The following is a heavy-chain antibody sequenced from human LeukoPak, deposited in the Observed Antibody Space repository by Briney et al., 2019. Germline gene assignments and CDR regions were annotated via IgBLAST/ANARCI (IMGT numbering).Heavy chain of an antibody. CDR3: AKGTSGSYRADAFDI. V-gene: IGHV3-30*02. CDR1: GFTFSSYG. J-gene: IGHJ3*02. D-gene: IGHD3-10*01. Sequence: GGSLRLSCAASGFTFSSYGMHWVRQAPGKGLEWVAFIRYDGTNKYYVDSVKGRFTISRDNSKNTLYLQMNSLRAEDTAVYYCAKGTSGSYRADAFDIWGQGTMVTVSS. CDR2: IRYDGTNK.